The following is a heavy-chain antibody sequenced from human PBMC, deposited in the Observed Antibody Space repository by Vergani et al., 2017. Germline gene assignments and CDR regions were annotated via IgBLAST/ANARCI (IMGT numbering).Heavy chain of an antibody. CDR1: GGPFSSYA. V-gene: IGHV1-69*14. CDR2: IIPIFGTA. Sequence: QVQLVQSGAEVKKPGSSVKVSCKASGGPFSSYAISWVRQAPGQGLEWMGGIIPIFGTANYAQKFKGRVTITADKSTSTAYMELSSMRSEDTAVYYCARDFPPYSSGFNPEKRGYYYYGMDVWGQGTTVTVSS. J-gene: IGHJ6*02. CDR3: ARDFPPYSSGFNPEKRGYYYYGMDV. D-gene: IGHD6-19*01.